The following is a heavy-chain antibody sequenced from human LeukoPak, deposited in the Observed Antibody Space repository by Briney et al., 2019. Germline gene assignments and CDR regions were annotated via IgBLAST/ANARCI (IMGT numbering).Heavy chain of an antibody. J-gene: IGHJ4*02. D-gene: IGHD2-2*01. CDR1: GYTFTGYY. V-gene: IGHV1-2*02. Sequence: GASVKVSCKASGYTFTGYYMHWVRQAPGQGLEWMGWINPNSGGTNYAQKFQGRVTMTRDTSISTAYMELSRLRSDDTAVYYCARAQIPELGYLQYQLPFDYWGQGTLVTVSS. CDR3: ARAQIPELGYLQYQLPFDY. CDR2: INPNSGGT.